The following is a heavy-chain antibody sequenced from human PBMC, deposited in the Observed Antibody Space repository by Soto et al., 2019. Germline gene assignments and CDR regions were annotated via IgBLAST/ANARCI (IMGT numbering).Heavy chain of an antibody. CDR3: ARVNSRSSLDY. D-gene: IGHD6-6*01. V-gene: IGHV2-5*02. CDR2: IYWDDDK. CDR1: GFSLSTSGVG. J-gene: IGHJ4*02. Sequence: QITLKESGPTLVKPTQTLTLTCTFSGFSLSTSGVGVGWIRQPPGKALEWLARIYWDDDKRYSPSLKTRLTITKDTSKNQVVLTMTNMDPVDTATYYCARVNSRSSLDYWGQGTLVTVSS.